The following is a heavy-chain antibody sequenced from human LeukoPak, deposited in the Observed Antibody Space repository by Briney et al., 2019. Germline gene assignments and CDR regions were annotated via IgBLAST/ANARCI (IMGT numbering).Heavy chain of an antibody. J-gene: IGHJ4*02. D-gene: IGHD4-17*01. V-gene: IGHV4-38-2*02. Sequence: MTSETLSLTCTVSGYSISSGYYWGWIRQPPGKGLEWIGSIYHSGSTYYNPPLKSRVTISVDTSKNQFSLKLSSVTAADTAVYYCARTTVTPQCDYWGQGTLVTVSS. CDR3: ARTTVTPQCDY. CDR2: IYHSGST. CDR1: GYSISSGYY.